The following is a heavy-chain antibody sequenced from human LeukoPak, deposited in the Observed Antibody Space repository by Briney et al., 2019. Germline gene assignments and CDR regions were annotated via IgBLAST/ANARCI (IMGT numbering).Heavy chain of an antibody. V-gene: IGHV3-7*01. CDR3: AKDPYYYGSGSPRYFDY. J-gene: IGHJ4*02. Sequence: PGGSLRLSCAASGFSFSSYWMTWVRQAPGKGLEWVANIRDDGTEKFYVDSVKGRFTISRDNAKNSLYLQMNSLRAEDTAVYYCAKDPYYYGSGSPRYFDYWGQGTLVTVSS. CDR1: GFSFSSYW. CDR2: IRDDGTEK. D-gene: IGHD3-10*01.